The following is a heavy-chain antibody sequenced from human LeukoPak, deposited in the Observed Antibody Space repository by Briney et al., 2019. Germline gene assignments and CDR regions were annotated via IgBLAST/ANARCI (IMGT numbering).Heavy chain of an antibody. J-gene: IGHJ6*03. Sequence: SETLSLACTVSGAYISSYYWTWIRQSPGKGLEWIGYIQYGGTTNYSPSLKSRVIMSVDTAKNQFSLKMSSVTAADTAVYYCASLTTRYYFMDVWGKGATVTVSS. V-gene: IGHV4-59*01. CDR1: GAYISSYY. CDR3: ASLTTRYYFMDV. D-gene: IGHD4-11*01. CDR2: IQYGGTT.